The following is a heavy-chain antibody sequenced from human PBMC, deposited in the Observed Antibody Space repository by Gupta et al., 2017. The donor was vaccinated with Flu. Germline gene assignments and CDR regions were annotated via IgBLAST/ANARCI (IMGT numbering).Heavy chain of an antibody. Sequence: QVEFVESGAERKKPGAFGEVSCKAYGYRDIYLHWVEQAPGQEFEWMGWINPKQGGTKYAQRFQDRVTMTRDTSLSTFYMELTRLRSDDTAFYYCAKDIFEYDMSSYSFYFDKWGQGTLVTVSS. V-gene: IGHV1-2*02. CDR2: INPKQGGT. D-gene: IGHD3-22*01. CDR1: GYRDIY. J-gene: IGHJ4*02. CDR3: AKDIFEYDMSSYSFYFDK.